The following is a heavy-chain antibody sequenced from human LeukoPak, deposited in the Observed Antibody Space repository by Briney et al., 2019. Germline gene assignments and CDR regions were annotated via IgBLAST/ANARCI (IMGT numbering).Heavy chain of an antibody. Sequence: PGGSLRLSCAASGFTFSSYSMNWVRQAPGKGLEWVSSISSSSYYIFYADSVKGRFTISRDNAKNSLYLQMNSLRAEDTAVYYCAKDHSSSWYGGDYFDYWGQGTLSPSPQ. J-gene: IGHJ4*02. CDR1: GFTFSSYS. D-gene: IGHD6-13*01. CDR2: ISSSSYYI. V-gene: IGHV3-21*01. CDR3: AKDHSSSWYGGDYFDY.